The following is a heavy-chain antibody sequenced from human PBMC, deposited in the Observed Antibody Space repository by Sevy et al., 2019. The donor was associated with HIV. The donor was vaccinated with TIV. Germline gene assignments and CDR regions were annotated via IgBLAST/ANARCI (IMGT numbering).Heavy chain of an antibody. CDR1: GFTFSNAW. J-gene: IGHJ4*02. V-gene: IGHV3-15*01. CDR2: IKSKNDGEKT. D-gene: IGHD3-22*01. CDR3: ATALSYHDSSPFDY. Sequence: GGCLRLSCAVSGFTFSNAWMNWVRQAPGTGLQWVGLIKSKNDGEKTDYAAPVKVRFTISREDSKNTVYLQMNSLKTEYTAVYYCATALSYHDSSPFDYWGPGTLVTVSS.